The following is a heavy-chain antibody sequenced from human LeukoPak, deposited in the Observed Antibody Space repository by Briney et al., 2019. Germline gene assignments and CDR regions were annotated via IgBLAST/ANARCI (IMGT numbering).Heavy chain of an antibody. CDR3: ARISLTGYAPISGYFDY. V-gene: IGHV4-4*07. Sequence: PSETLSLTCTVSGGSISSYYWSWIRQPAGKGLEWIGRINTSGSTNNNLSLKSRVTMSVDTSKNQFSLKLSSVTAADTAVYYCARISLTGYAPISGYFDYWGQGTLVTVSS. J-gene: IGHJ4*02. CDR2: INTSGST. CDR1: GGSISSYY. D-gene: IGHD3-9*01.